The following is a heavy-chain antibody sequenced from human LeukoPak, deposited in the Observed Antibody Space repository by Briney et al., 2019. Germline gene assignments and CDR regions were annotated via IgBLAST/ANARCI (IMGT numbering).Heavy chain of an antibody. V-gene: IGHV3-7*01. CDR2: IKQDGSEQ. CDR3: ARDYGDY. D-gene: IGHD4-17*01. J-gene: IGHJ4*02. CDR1: GFTFSNYW. Sequence: GGSLRLSCAASGFTFSNYWMTWVRQAPGKGLEWVANIKQDGSEQYYVDSVKGRFTISRDIAENSLYLQMNNLRVEDTALYYCARDYGDYWGQGTLVTVPS.